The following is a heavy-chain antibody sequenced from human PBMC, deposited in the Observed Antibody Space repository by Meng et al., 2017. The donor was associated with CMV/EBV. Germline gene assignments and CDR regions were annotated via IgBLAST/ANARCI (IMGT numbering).Heavy chain of an antibody. CDR2: ISSSGTYI. V-gene: IGHV3-21*01. CDR3: ARDVSPRSSAYFAIYYFYALDV. D-gene: IGHD2-21*01. CDR1: GFTFSSYS. Sequence: GESLKISCAASGFTFSSYSMNWVRQAPGKGLEWGSSISSSGTYIYYADSVKGRFTISRDNAQNSLYLQMNSLRAEDTAVYYCARDVSPRSSAYFAIYYFYALDVWGQGTTVTVSS. J-gene: IGHJ6*02.